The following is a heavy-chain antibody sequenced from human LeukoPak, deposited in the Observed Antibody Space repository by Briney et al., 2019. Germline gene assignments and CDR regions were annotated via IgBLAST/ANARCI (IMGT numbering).Heavy chain of an antibody. D-gene: IGHD2-2*01. CDR2: ISGSGGST. CDR1: GFTFGTYA. Sequence: GGSLRLSCAASGFTFGTYAMTWVRQAPGKGLEWVSAISGSGGSTYYADSVKGRFTISRDNSKNTLYLQMHSLRADDTAVYYCARDLQYLLLMGEIDYWGQGTLVTVSS. J-gene: IGHJ4*02. CDR3: ARDLQYLLLMGEIDY. V-gene: IGHV3-23*01.